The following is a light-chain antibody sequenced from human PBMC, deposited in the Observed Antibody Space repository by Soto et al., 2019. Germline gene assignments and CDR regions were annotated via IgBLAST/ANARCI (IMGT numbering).Light chain of an antibody. CDR2: GAS. J-gene: IGKJ1*01. Sequence: EIVLTQSPGTLSMSPGERATLSCSSSQSLTNNYLAWFQQKPGQAPRLLIYGASNRPTDIPDRFSGSGSGTDFSLTISRLEPEDFAVYYCHQYGILPRTFGQGTKVDIK. CDR1: QSLTNNY. CDR3: HQYGILPRT. V-gene: IGKV3-20*01.